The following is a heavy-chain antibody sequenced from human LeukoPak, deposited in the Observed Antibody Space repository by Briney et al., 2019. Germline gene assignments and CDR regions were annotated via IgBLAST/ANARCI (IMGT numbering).Heavy chain of an antibody. J-gene: IGHJ4*02. Sequence: QPGGSLRLSCAASGFTFSSYAMSWVRQAPGKGLEWVSAISGSGGSTYYADSVKGRFTISRDNSKNTLYLQMNSLRAEDTAVYYCAKARSAVTARLVDYWGQGTLVTVSS. CDR2: ISGSGGST. CDR1: GFTFSSYA. V-gene: IGHV3-23*01. CDR3: AKARSAVTARLVDY. D-gene: IGHD2-21*02.